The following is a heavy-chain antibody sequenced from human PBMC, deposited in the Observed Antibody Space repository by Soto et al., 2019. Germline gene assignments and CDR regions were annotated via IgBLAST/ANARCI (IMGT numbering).Heavy chain of an antibody. Sequence: GGSLRLSCAASGFTFSSYWMSWVRQAPGKGLEWVANIKQDGSEKYYVKGRLTISRDNTKSSLFLQMNSLGVEDTAVYYCARGGGGGLFEHWGQGVLVTVSS. J-gene: IGHJ4*02. CDR1: GFTFSSYW. CDR3: ARGGGGGLFEH. D-gene: IGHD2-21*01. CDR2: IKQDGSEK. V-gene: IGHV3-7*01.